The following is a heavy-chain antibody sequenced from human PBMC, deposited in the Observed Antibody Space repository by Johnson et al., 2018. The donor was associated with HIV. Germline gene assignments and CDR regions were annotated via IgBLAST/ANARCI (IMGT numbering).Heavy chain of an antibody. V-gene: IGHV3-30*02. Sequence: QVQLVESGGGLVQPGGSLRLSCAASGFTVSSYGMHWVRQAPGKGLEWVAFIRYDGSNKYYSDSVKGRFTISRDNSKNTLYLQMNSLRPEDTAVYYCAKDQLVGATYAAFDIWGQGTMVTVSS. CDR3: AKDQLVGATYAAFDI. J-gene: IGHJ3*02. CDR2: IRYDGSNK. CDR1: GFTVSSYG. D-gene: IGHD1-26*01.